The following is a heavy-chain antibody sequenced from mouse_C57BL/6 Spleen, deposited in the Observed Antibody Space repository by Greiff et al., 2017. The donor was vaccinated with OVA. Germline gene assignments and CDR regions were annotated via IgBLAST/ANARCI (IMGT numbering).Heavy chain of an antibody. V-gene: IGHV1-54*01. CDR2: INPGSGGT. CDR1: GYAFTNYL. CDR3: ARSPCYGSSGGYFDV. D-gene: IGHD1-1*01. Sequence: VQLQQSGAELVRPGTSVKVSCKASGYAFTNYLIEWVKQRPGQGLEWIGVINPGSGGTNYNEKFKGKATLTADTSSSTAYMQLSSLTSEDSAVYFCARSPCYGSSGGYFDVWGTGTTVTVSS. J-gene: IGHJ1*03.